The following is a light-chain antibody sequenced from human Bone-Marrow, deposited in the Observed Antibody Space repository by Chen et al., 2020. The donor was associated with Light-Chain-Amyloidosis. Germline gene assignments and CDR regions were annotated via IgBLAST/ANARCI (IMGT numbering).Light chain of an antibody. CDR2: VNN. CDR3: GTWDSSLSAPYV. V-gene: IGLV1-51*01. CDR1: SFNIGNNY. J-gene: IGLJ1*01. Sequence: QSVLTQPRSVSAAPGQKVTIPCSGSSFNIGNNYVSWYQQLPVTAPTLIIYVNNKRPSGIPDRFSGSKSGTSATLGITGLQTGDEADYYCGTWDSSLSAPYVFGTGTKVTVL.